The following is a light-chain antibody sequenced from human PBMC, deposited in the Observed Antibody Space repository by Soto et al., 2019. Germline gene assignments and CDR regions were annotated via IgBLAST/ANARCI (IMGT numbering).Light chain of an antibody. V-gene: IGKV1-12*01. CDR3: QQTSSFPLT. J-gene: IGKJ4*01. CDR1: QGITSW. Sequence: DIQMTQSPSSVSASVGDRVTITCRASQGITSWLAWYQQKPGRAPKLLIYAASSLQSGVPSRFSGSGSGRDFTLTISSRQPEDFSTYFCQQTSSFPLTFGGGTKVEIK. CDR2: AAS.